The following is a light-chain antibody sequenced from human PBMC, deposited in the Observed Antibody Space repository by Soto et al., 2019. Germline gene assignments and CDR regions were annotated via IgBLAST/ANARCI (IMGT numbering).Light chain of an antibody. CDR3: CSFAGSNTFV. Sequence: QSVLTQPASVSGSPGQSITLSCTGTSSDVGSYNLVSWYQQHPGKAPKLMIYEGSKRPSGVSNRFSGSKSGNTASLTISGLRAEDEADYYCCSFAGSNTFVFGTGTKLTVL. CDR2: EGS. J-gene: IGLJ1*01. V-gene: IGLV2-23*03. CDR1: SSDVGSYNL.